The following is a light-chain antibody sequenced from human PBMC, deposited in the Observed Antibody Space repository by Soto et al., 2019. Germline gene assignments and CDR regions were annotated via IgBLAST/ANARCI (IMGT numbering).Light chain of an antibody. CDR1: SSNIGNNA. Sequence: QSVLTQPPSVSEAPRQRVTISCSRSSSNIGNNAVNWYQQLPGKAPKLLIYYDDLLPSGVSDRFSGSKSGTSASLAISGLQCEDEADYYCAAWDDSLNGYVFGTGTQLTVL. J-gene: IGLJ1*01. CDR3: AAWDDSLNGYV. CDR2: YDD. V-gene: IGLV1-36*01.